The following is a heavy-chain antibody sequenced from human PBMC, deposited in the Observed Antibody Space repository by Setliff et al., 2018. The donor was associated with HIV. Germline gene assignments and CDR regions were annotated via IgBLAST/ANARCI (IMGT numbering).Heavy chain of an antibody. CDR3: ARDVAVAGTEF. V-gene: IGHV3-7*01. CDR1: RFDFNNYW. D-gene: IGHD6-19*01. J-gene: IGHJ4*02. CDR2: IGQDGSEK. Sequence: GGSLRLSCAASRFDFNNYWMCWVRRAPGKGLEWVANIGQDGSEKNYVDSVKGRFTISRDNAKNSMDLQMNSLRAEDTAVYFCARDVAVAGTEFWGQGTLVTVSS.